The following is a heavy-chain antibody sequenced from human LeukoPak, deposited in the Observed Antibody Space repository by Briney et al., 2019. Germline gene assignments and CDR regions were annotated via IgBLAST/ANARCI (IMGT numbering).Heavy chain of an antibody. CDR2: IYPGDFDT. J-gene: IGHJ4*02. CDR1: GYSFTSHW. Sequence: GESLKVSCKGSGYSFTSHWIGWVRQMPGKGLEWMGIIYPGDFDTRYSPSFQGQVTISADKSISTAYLQWSSLKASDTAMYYCARRRSGSNLDYWGQGTLVTVSS. D-gene: IGHD6-13*01. CDR3: ARRRSGSNLDY. V-gene: IGHV5-51*01.